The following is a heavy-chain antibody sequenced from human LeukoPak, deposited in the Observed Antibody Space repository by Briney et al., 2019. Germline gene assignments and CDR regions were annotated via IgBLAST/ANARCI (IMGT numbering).Heavy chain of an antibody. D-gene: IGHD3-22*01. Sequence: PGGSLRLSCAASGFTFSTYSMNWVRQAPGKGLEWVSAISGSGGSTYYADSVKGRFTISRDNSKNTLYLQMNSLRAEDTAVYYCAKVSMIVVVTDAFDIWGQGTMVTVSS. CDR1: GFTFSTYS. V-gene: IGHV3-23*01. CDR2: ISGSGGST. CDR3: AKVSMIVVVTDAFDI. J-gene: IGHJ3*02.